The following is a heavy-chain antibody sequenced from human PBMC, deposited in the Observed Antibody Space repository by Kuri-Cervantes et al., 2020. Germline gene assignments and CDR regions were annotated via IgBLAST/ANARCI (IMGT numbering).Heavy chain of an antibody. CDR3: ARDIAVGRPDYFDH. Sequence: GGSLRLSCAASGFTFSNSPMHWVRQSPGKGLEWVAVISYDGTITDCADSVKGRFAISRDDSKNTLYLQMNSLGAEDTALYYCARDIAVGRPDYFDHWGQGTLVTVSS. J-gene: IGHJ4*02. CDR2: ISYDGTIT. CDR1: GFTFSNSP. V-gene: IGHV3-30*09. D-gene: IGHD6-19*01.